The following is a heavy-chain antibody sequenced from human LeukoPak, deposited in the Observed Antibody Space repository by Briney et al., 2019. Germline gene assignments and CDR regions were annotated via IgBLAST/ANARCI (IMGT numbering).Heavy chain of an antibody. Sequence: GGSLRLSCAASGFTFSGSPVLWVRQASGKGLEWVGRIRGKADNYATAYAASVQGRCTISRDDSQNTAYLQLNSLKTEDTAVYYCTQNNYWGQGALVTVSS. CDR3: TQNNY. CDR1: GFTFSGSP. CDR2: IRGKADNYAT. V-gene: IGHV3-73*01. J-gene: IGHJ4*02.